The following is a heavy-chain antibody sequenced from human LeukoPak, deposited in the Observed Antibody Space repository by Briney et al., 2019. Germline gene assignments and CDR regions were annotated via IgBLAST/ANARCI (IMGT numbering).Heavy chain of an antibody. D-gene: IGHD1-14*01. CDR2: TSSDGTIK. J-gene: IGHJ4*02. V-gene: IGHV3-30*04. CDR1: GFNFVTYD. CDR3: ARDHLSGAPDYFDS. Sequence: PGGSLRLSCAASGFNFVTYDFHWVRQAPGKGLEWVAVTSSDGTIKIYRDSVKGRFTISRDNSKNTLYLEMNSLRVDDTAVYLCARDHLSGAPDYFDSWGQGTLVTVSS.